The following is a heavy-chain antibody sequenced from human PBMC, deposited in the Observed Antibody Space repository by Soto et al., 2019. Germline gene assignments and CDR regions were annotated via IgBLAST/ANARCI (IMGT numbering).Heavy chain of an antibody. D-gene: IGHD2-8*01. CDR1: GGTFSSYA. CDR3: ARYCTNGVCRGYYYGMDV. Sequence: QVQLVQSGAEVKKPGSSVKVSCKASGGTFSSYAISWVRQAPGQGLEWMGGIIPIFGTANYAQKFQGRVTITADESTSTAYMELSSLRSEDTAVYYCARYCTNGVCRGYYYGMDVWGQGTTVTVSS. V-gene: IGHV1-69*01. CDR2: IIPIFGTA. J-gene: IGHJ6*02.